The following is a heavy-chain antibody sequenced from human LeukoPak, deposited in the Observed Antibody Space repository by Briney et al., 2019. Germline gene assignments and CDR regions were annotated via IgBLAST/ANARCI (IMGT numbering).Heavy chain of an antibody. CDR2: VYYTAST. V-gene: IGHV4-39*07. J-gene: IGHJ4*02. CDR3: VRGRDHVDS. Sequence: SETLSLTCNVSGFSFSGSSHYWGWIRQPPGAGLEWIGSVYYTASTFYNPSLKSRLTISLDKFKNQFSLELRSATAADTAMYYCVRGRDHVDSWGQGTLATVSS. D-gene: IGHD1-14*01. CDR1: GFSFSGSSHY.